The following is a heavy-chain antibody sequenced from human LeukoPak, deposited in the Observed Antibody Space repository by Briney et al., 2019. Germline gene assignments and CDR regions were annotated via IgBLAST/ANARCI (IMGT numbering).Heavy chain of an antibody. CDR2: ISSSGSTI. J-gene: IGHJ4*02. V-gene: IGHV3-48*03. CDR3: ARVPRYCSGGSCLWGYDY. D-gene: IGHD2-15*01. Sequence: GGSLRLSCAASGFTFSSYEVNWVRQAPGKGLEWVSYISSSGSTIYYADSVKGRFTISRDNAKNSLYLQMNSLRAEDTAVYYCARVPRYCSGGSCLWGYDYWGQGTLVTVSS. CDR1: GFTFSSYE.